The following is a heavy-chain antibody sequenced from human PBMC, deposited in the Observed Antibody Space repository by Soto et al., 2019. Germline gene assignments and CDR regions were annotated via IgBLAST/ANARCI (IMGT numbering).Heavy chain of an antibody. D-gene: IGHD2-21*01. V-gene: IGHV4-34*01. Sequence: ASETLSLTCVVAGGSFGSYYWSWIRQPPGKGLEWIGETHHSGRTIYSPSLKSRTTIEVDVSKNQFSLKLTSVTAADTAVYYCARGNNHMWWIDWGQGNMVTVSS. CDR1: GGSFGSYY. J-gene: IGHJ4*02. CDR3: ARGNNHMWWID. CDR2: THHSGRT.